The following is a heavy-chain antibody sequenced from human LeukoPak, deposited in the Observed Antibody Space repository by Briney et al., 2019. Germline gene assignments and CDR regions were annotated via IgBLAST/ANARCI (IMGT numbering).Heavy chain of an antibody. CDR3: AKTYSSSRAHYYYYYYMDV. Sequence: GGSLRLSCAASGFTLSSYGMSWVRQAPGKGLEWVSAISGGGGSTFYADSVKGRFTISRDNSKNTLYLQMNSLRAEDTAIYYCAKTYSSSRAHYYYYYYMDVWGKGTTVTIPS. CDR1: GFTLSSYG. J-gene: IGHJ6*03. V-gene: IGHV3-23*01. D-gene: IGHD6-13*01. CDR2: ISGGGGST.